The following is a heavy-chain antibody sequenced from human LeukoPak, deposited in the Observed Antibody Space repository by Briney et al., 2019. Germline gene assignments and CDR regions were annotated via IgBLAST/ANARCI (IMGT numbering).Heavy chain of an antibody. V-gene: IGHV3-30*02. D-gene: IGHD3-22*01. CDR2: IRYDGSNK. Sequence: GGSLRLSCAASGFTFSSYGMHWVRQAPGKGLEWVAFIRYDGSNKYYADSVKGRFTISRDNSKNTLYLQMNSLRAEDTAVYYCAKGDYDSSDLREPDAFDIWGQGTMVTVSS. CDR1: GFTFSSYG. J-gene: IGHJ3*02. CDR3: AKGDYDSSDLREPDAFDI.